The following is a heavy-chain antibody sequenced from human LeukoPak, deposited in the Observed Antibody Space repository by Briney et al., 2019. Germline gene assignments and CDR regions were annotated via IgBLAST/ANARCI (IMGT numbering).Heavy chain of an antibody. V-gene: IGHV4-39*01. CDR3: ARHEGAYWFDP. CDR1: GGSINCSG. D-gene: IGHD3-16*01. J-gene: IGHJ5*02. CDR2: IHHSGRP. Sequence: PSETLSLTCTVSGGSINCSGWGWIRQPPGKGLYWIGTIHHSGRPFYNPSLHTRVAISIDTAKKQFALTLSSVTAADTAVYYCARHEGAYWFDPWGPGALVTVSS.